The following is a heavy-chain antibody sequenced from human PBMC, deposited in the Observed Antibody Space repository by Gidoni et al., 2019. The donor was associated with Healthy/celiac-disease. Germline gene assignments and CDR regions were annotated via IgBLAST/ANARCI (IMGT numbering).Heavy chain of an antibody. D-gene: IGHD6-6*01. Sequence: QVQLVESGGGVVQPGRSLRLTCAASGCTLSSDGMHWVRQAPGKGLAWVAVISYDGSNKYYADSVKGRFTISRDNSKNTLYLQMISLRAEDTAVYYCAKGDLPARPPEKYYFDYWGQGTLVTVSS. V-gene: IGHV3-30*18. CDR3: AKGDLPARPPEKYYFDY. CDR1: GCTLSSDG. J-gene: IGHJ4*02. CDR2: ISYDGSNK.